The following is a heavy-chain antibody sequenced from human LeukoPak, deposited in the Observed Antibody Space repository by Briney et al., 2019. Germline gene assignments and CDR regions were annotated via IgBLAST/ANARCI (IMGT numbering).Heavy chain of an antibody. Sequence: PSQTLSLTCTVSGGSISSGDYYWSWIRQPPGKGLEWIGYIYYSGSTYYNPSLKSRVTISVDTSKNQFSLKLSSVTAADTAVYYCARDGGYGDAFDIWGQGTMVTVSS. J-gene: IGHJ3*02. V-gene: IGHV4-30-4*01. CDR3: ARDGGYGDAFDI. CDR2: IYYSGST. D-gene: IGHD6-13*01. CDR1: GGSISSGDYY.